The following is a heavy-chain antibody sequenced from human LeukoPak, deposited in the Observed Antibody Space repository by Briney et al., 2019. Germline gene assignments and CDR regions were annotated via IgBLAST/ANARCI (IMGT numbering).Heavy chain of an antibody. D-gene: IGHD2-8*01. CDR3: AKQSYARSLGE. V-gene: IGHV3-23*01. J-gene: IGHJ4*02. Sequence: GGSLRLSCATSGFPFSDFSMSWVRQAPGKGLEWISTTNSGGTSTYYAESVKGRFTISRDDSKNTLYLQMSSLRVEDTAVYYCAKQSYARSLGEGGPGTLVSVSS. CDR1: GFPFSDFS. CDR2: TNSGGTST.